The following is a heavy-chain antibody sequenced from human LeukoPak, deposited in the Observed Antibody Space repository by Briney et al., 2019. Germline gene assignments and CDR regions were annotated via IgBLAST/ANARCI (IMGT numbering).Heavy chain of an antibody. CDR3: AKNLLGSGAYSWYFDL. D-gene: IGHD1-26*01. CDR1: GFTFSSHG. J-gene: IGHJ2*01. Sequence: GGSLRLSCAASGFTFSSHGMSWVRQTPGKGLEWVSSISTSGDGTVYADSVKGRVTISRDNSKNTLYLQMNSLRAEDTAVYSCAKNLLGSGAYSWYFDLWGRGTLVTVSS. CDR2: ISTSGDGT. V-gene: IGHV3-23*01.